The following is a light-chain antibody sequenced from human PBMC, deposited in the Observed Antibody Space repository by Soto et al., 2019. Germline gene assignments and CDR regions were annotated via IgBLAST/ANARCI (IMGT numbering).Light chain of an antibody. CDR3: NSWTSSDTYV. Sequence: QSALTXPAYVSGSPGQSITIPCPGISIDVVGYNYVSWYQHLPGKAPELLLYDVSNRPSGVSNRFSGSKSGNTASLTISGLQAEDEGDYYCNSWTSSDTYVFGTGTKVTVL. CDR2: DVS. CDR1: SIDVVGYNY. V-gene: IGLV2-14*03. J-gene: IGLJ1*01.